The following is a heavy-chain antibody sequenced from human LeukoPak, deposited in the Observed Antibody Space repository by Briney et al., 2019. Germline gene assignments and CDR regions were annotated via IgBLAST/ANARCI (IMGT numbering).Heavy chain of an antibody. D-gene: IGHD3-10*01. CDR1: GGSISSYY. CDR3: ARVSIGSYLWFGPTYWYFDL. J-gene: IGHJ2*01. Sequence: SETLSLTCTVSGGSISSYYWSWIRQPPGKGLEWIGYIYYSGSTNYNPSLKSRVTISVDTSKNQFSLKLSSVTAADTAVYYCARVSIGSYLWFGPTYWYFDLWGRGTLVTVSS. V-gene: IGHV4-59*01. CDR2: IYYSGST.